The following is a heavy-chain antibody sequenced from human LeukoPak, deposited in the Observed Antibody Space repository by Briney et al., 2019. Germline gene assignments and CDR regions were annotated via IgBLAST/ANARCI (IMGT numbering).Heavy chain of an antibody. CDR1: GYTFTSYA. CDR2: INAGNGNT. Sequence: GASVKVSCKASGYTFTSYAMHWVRQAPGQRLEWMGWINAGNGNTKYSQKFQGRVTITRDTSASTAYMELSSLRSEDTAVYYCARTLYPRGYSGYDLRYYFDHWGQGTLVTVSS. J-gene: IGHJ4*02. D-gene: IGHD5-12*01. V-gene: IGHV1-3*01. CDR3: ARTLYPRGYSGYDLRYYFDH.